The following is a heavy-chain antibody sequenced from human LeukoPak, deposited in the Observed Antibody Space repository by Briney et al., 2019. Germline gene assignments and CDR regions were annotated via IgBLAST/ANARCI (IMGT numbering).Heavy chain of an antibody. V-gene: IGHV3-30*04. CDR3: AREVIRDTAMVAFDY. CDR2: ISYDGSNK. CDR1: GFTFSSHA. D-gene: IGHD5-18*01. Sequence: GGSLRLSCAASGFTFSSHAMHWVRQAPGKGLEWVAVISYDGSNKYYADSVKGRFTISRDNYKNTLYLQMNSLRAEDTAVYYCAREVIRDTAMVAFDYWGQGTLVTVS. J-gene: IGHJ4*02.